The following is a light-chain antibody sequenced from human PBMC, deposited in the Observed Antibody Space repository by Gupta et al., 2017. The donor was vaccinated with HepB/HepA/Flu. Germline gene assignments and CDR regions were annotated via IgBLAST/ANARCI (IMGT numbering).Light chain of an antibody. CDR1: SGHTNYA. CDR2: LNSDGSH. V-gene: IGLV4-69*01. CDR3: QTWSTGIHV. J-gene: IGLJ2*01. Sequence: QLVLTQSPSASASLGASVKLTCTLSSGHTNYAIAWHQQQPEKGPRFLMILNSDGSHNKADGIPDRFSGSSSGAARYLTISRLQAEDDAYYYCQTWSTGIHVFGGGTKLTVL.